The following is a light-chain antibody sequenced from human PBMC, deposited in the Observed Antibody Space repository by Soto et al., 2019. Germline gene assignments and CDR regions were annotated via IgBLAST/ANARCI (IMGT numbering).Light chain of an antibody. Sequence: DIQMTQSPSSLSASVGDRLTITCRASQAVGSYLNWCQQKAGKPPKLLIYASSKLERGVPSRFRGTGSGTDFTLTVSSLQPEDFATYYCQQAYRAPWTFGQGTKVEV. CDR1: QAVGSY. CDR3: QQAYRAPWT. V-gene: IGKV1-39*01. CDR2: ASS. J-gene: IGKJ1*01.